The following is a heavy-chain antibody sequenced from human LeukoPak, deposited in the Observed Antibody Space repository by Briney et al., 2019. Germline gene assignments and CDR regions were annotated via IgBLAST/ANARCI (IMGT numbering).Heavy chain of an antibody. D-gene: IGHD5-18*01. CDR3: ARGGSDTYGLF. CDR1: GYTITAYY. V-gene: IGHV1-2*02. Sequence: ASVKVSCKASGYTITAYYIHWVRQAPGQGLEWMGWINPNSGGTGYAQKFQGRVTMTRDTSTSTVYMELSSLRSEDTAVYYCARGGSDTYGLFWGQGTLVTVSS. CDR2: INPNSGGT. J-gene: IGHJ4*02.